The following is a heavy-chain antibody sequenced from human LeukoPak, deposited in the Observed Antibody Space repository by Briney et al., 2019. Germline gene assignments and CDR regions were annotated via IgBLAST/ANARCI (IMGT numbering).Heavy chain of an antibody. V-gene: IGHV3-23*01. J-gene: IGHJ3*02. Sequence: GGSLRLSCAASGFTFSSYAMTWVRQAPGRGLQRVSALSGSGISTYYADSVKGRFTISRDNSKNTLYLQMNSLRTDDTAVYYCAKRRSTVTSAWDAFDIWGQGTMVTVSS. D-gene: IGHD4-17*01. CDR1: GFTFSSYA. CDR2: LSGSGIST. CDR3: AKRRSTVTSAWDAFDI.